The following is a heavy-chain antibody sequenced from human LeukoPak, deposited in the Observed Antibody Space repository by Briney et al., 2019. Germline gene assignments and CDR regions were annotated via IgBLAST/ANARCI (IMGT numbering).Heavy chain of an antibody. CDR2: IYSGGST. CDR3: ARGGSYLSAFDI. V-gene: IGHV3-53*01. J-gene: IGHJ3*02. D-gene: IGHD1-26*01. Sequence: GGSLRLSCAASGFTVSSNYMSWVRQAPGQGLEWVSIIYSGGSTFYADSVKGRFTISRDNSKNTLYLQMNSLRAEDTAVYYCARGGSYLSAFDIWGQGTMVTVSS. CDR1: GFTVSSNY.